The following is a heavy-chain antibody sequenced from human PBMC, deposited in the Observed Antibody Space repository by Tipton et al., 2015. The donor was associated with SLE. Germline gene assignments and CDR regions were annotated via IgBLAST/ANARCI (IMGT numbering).Heavy chain of an antibody. CDR2: IESSGGT. CDR1: GGSLSSGGYY. J-gene: IGHJ4*02. D-gene: IGHD3-16*01. V-gene: IGHV4-31*02. Sequence: LRLSCTVSGGSLSSGGYYWSWIRQHPEKGLEWIGYIESSGGTYYNPSPKSRVAISIDTSKNQFSLKLASVTAADTAVYFCARGHYDYVKGYFDYWGQGTLVTVSS. CDR3: ARGHYDYVKGYFDY.